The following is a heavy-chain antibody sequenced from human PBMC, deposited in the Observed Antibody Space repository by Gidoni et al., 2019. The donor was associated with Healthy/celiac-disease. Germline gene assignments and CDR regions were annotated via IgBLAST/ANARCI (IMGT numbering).Heavy chain of an antibody. Sequence: EVQLVESGGGLVQPGRSLRLSCAASGFTFDDYAMHWVRQAPGKGLEWVSGISWNSGSIGYADSVKGRFTISRDNAKNSLYLQMNSLRAEDTALYYCAKADSPFLEWLLESGYMDVWGKGTTVTVSS. D-gene: IGHD3-3*01. CDR3: AKADSPFLEWLLESGYMDV. CDR1: GFTFDDYA. CDR2: ISWNSGSI. V-gene: IGHV3-9*01. J-gene: IGHJ6*03.